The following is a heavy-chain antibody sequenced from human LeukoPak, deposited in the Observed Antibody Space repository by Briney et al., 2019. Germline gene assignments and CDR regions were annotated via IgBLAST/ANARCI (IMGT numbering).Heavy chain of an antibody. V-gene: IGHV3-23*01. CDR3: AKGELWDSSGFSAFVT. CDR2: ISGSGGNT. CDR1: GFTFSSYG. Sequence: PGGSLRVSCAASGFTFSSYGMHWVRQAPGKGLEWVSAISGSGGNTYYADSVKGRFTISRDSSKNTLYLQMNSLRAEDTAVYYCAKGELWDSSGFSAFVTSGERTMVTVSS. J-gene: IGHJ3*02. D-gene: IGHD3-22*01.